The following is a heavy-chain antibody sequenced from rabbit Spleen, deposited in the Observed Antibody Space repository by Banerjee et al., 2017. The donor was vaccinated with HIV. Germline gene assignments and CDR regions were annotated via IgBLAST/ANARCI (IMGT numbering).Heavy chain of an antibody. CDR1: GFDFNSYG. Sequence: ELVESGGGLVQPGESLTLSCKASGFDFNSYGISWVRQAPGKGPEWIAYIYPGAGITIHANSVKGRFNISSDNAQNTVFLQMTSLTASDTATYFCAREPISGWGVVSYYFNLWGQGTLVTVS. CDR2: IYPGAGIT. J-gene: IGHJ4*01. D-gene: IGHD4-1*01. V-gene: IGHV1S47*01. CDR3: AREPISGWGVVSYYFNL.